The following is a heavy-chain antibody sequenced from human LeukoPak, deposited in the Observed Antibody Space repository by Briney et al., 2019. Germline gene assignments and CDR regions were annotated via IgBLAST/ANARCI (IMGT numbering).Heavy chain of an antibody. CDR3: ARGSVSGYKGTYYMDV. Sequence: GASVKVSCKAFGYTFTNNWMHWVRQAPGQGPEWMGLISPTGGSTAYAQKFQGRVTLARDMSTSTAYMELRSLRSDDTAVYYCARGSVSGYKGTYYMDVWGKGTTVTISS. J-gene: IGHJ6*03. CDR2: ISPTGGST. CDR1: GYTFTNNW. V-gene: IGHV1-46*01. D-gene: IGHD5-12*01.